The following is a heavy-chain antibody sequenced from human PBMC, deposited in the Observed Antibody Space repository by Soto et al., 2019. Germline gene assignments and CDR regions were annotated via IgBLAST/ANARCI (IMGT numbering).Heavy chain of an antibody. V-gene: IGHV4-34*01. CDR2: INHSGST. J-gene: IGHJ4*02. D-gene: IGHD2-15*01. CDR3: ASLYCSGGSCYRGGY. Sequence: SETLSLTCAVYGGSFSGYYWSWIRQPPGKGLEWIGEINHSGSTNYNPSLKSRVTISVDTSKNQFSLKLSSVTAADTAVYYCASLYCSGGSCYRGGYWGQGTLVTVSS. CDR1: GGSFSGYY.